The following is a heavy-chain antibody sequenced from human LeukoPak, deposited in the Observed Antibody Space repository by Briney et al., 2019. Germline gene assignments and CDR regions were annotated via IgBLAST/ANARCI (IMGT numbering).Heavy chain of an antibody. CDR3: AKGDTAMVYYYMDV. V-gene: IGHV3-9*01. CDR1: GFTFDDYA. J-gene: IGHJ6*03. D-gene: IGHD5-18*01. CDR2: ISWNSGSI. Sequence: GRSLRLSCAASGFTFDDYAMHWVRQAPGKGPEWVSGISWNSGSIGYEDSVKGRFTISRDNAKNSLYLQMNSLRTVDTALYYCAKGDTAMVYYYMDVWGKGTTVTVSS.